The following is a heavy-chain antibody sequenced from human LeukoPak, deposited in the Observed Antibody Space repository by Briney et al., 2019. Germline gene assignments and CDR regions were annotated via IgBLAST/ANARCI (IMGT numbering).Heavy chain of an antibody. Sequence: GGSLRLSCAASGFTFDDYAMHWVRQAPGKGLEWVSGISWNSGSIGYADSVKGRFTISRDNAKNSLYLQMNSLRAEDMALYYCAKAISGYRSSLPDYWGQGTLVTVSS. J-gene: IGHJ4*02. D-gene: IGHD6-6*01. CDR2: ISWNSGSI. CDR3: AKAISGYRSSLPDY. V-gene: IGHV3-9*03. CDR1: GFTFDDYA.